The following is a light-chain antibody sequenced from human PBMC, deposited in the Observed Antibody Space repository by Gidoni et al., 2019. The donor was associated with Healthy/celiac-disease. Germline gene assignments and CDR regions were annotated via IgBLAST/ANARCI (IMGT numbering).Light chain of an antibody. CDR3: QQYDNLEYT. Sequence: DIQMTQSPSSLSASVGDRVTITCQASQDISNYLNWYQQKPGKAPKLLIYDASNLETGVPSRFSGSGSGTDFTFTISSLQPEDIATYYCQQYDNLEYTFXQGTKLEIK. J-gene: IGKJ2*01. V-gene: IGKV1-33*01. CDR1: QDISNY. CDR2: DAS.